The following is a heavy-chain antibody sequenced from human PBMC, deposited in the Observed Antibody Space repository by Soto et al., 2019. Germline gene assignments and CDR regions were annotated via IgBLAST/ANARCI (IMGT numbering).Heavy chain of an antibody. CDR3: SRYDDGPFDI. V-gene: IGHV3-15*07. CDR2: IKSNVNGGTS. D-gene: IGHD3-16*01. CDR1: GIIFSNAW. J-gene: IGHJ2*01. Sequence: EVQLVESGGGLVKPGGSLRLSCEVSGIIFSNAWMNWVRQVPGKGLEWVGRIKSNVNGGTSDYAAPVKDRFTISRDDSKNTLYLEMDSLKTEDTAVYYCSRYDDGPFDIWGRGTLVTVSS.